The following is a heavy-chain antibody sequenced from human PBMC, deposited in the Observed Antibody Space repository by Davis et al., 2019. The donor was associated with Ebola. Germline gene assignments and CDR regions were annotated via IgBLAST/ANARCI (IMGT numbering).Heavy chain of an antibody. J-gene: IGHJ6*02. CDR3: ARDLSYSYYYHYYGMDV. D-gene: IGHD3-10*01. CDR2: INPNSGGK. Sequence: ASVKVSCKASGYTFTGYYMHWVRQAPGQGLEWMGWINPNSGGKSYAESFQGRVTMTRDTSISTVYMELIRLRSDDTAVYFCARDLSYSYYYHYYGMDVWGQGTTVAVSS. V-gene: IGHV1-2*02. CDR1: GYTFTGYY.